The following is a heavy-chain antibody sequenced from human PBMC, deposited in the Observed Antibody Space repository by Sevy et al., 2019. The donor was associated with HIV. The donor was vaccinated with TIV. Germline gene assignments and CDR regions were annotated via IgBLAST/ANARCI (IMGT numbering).Heavy chain of an antibody. CDR1: GGSISSSNW. J-gene: IGHJ4*02. CDR3: ARVADDSSGFSLDY. D-gene: IGHD3-22*01. Sequence: GTLSLTCAVSGGSISSSNWWSWVRQPPGKGLEWIGEIYHSGSTNYNPSLKSRVTISVDKSKNQFSLKLGSVTAADTAVYYCARVADDSSGFSLDYWGQGTLVTVSS. CDR2: IYHSGST. V-gene: IGHV4-4*02.